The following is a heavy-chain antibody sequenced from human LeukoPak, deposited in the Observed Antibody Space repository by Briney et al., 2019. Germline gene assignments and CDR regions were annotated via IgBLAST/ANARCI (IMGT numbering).Heavy chain of an antibody. CDR3: AKGSRYSGSYFVDY. J-gene: IGHJ4*02. Sequence: GGSLRLSCAASGFTFSSYSMNWVRQAPGKGLEWVSDIIASGGSVYYAESVRGRFTISRDNSKNTLYLQMNSLRGEDTAVYYCAKGSRYSGSYFVDYWGQGTLVTVSS. D-gene: IGHD1-26*01. CDR2: IIASGGSV. CDR1: GFTFSSYS. V-gene: IGHV3-23*01.